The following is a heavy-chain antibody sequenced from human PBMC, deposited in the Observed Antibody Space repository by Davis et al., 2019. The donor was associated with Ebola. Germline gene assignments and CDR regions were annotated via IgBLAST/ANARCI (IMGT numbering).Heavy chain of an antibody. D-gene: IGHD3-22*01. CDR3: ARGDDSSGYYYDYYFDY. Sequence: AASVKVSCKASGYTFTSYGFSWVRQAPGQGLEWMGWISAYNGNTNYAQKFQGRVTMTTDTSTSTAYMELRSLRSDDTAVYYCARGDDSSGYYYDYYFDYWGQGTLVTVSS. J-gene: IGHJ4*02. CDR1: GYTFTSYG. V-gene: IGHV1-18*01. CDR2: ISAYNGNT.